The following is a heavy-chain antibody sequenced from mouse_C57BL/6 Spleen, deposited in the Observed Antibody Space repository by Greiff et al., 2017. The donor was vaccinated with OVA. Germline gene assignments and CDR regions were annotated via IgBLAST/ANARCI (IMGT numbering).Heavy chain of an antibody. CDR2: FDPETGGT. Sequence: QVQLQQSGAELVRPGASVTLSCKASGYTFTDYEMHWLKQTPVHGLEGIGAFDPETGGTAYNQKFKGKAILTAAKSSSTAYMELRSLTSEDSAVYYCTEITTTVVPYYFDYWGQGTTLTVSS. CDR3: TEITTTVVPYYFDY. V-gene: IGHV1-15*01. CDR1: GYTFTDYE. J-gene: IGHJ2*01. D-gene: IGHD1-1*01.